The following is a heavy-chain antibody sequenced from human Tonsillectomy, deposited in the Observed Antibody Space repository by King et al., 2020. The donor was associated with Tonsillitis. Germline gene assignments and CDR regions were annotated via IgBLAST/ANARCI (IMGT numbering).Heavy chain of an antibody. CDR2: ISYDGSNK. CDR1: GFTFSRHA. J-gene: IGHJ6*02. Sequence: VQLVESGGGVVQPGRSLRLSCAASGFTFSRHAMHWVRQAPGMGLEWVAIISYDGSNKNYADSVKGRFTMSRDNSKNTLHLQMNSLRAEDTAVYYCVRDSVSDYGLDYYGMDVRGQGTTVTVSS. D-gene: IGHD5/OR15-5a*01. CDR3: VRDSVSDYGLDYYGMDV. V-gene: IGHV3-30-3*01.